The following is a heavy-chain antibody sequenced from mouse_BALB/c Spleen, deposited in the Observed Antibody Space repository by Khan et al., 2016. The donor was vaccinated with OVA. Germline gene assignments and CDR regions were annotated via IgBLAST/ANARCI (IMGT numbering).Heavy chain of an antibody. V-gene: IGHV1-9*01. D-gene: IGHD1-1*01. CDR3: ARGNYDCSSSWFGY. CDR1: GYTFSSYW. CDR2: ILPGSGSN. Sequence: QVQLKESGAELMKPGASVKISCKATGYTFSSYWIEWVKQRPGHGLEWIGEILPGSGSNNYNEKFKGKATFTADTSSNTAYMQLSSLTAGDSAVYYGARGNYDCSSSWFGYWGQGTLVTVSA. J-gene: IGHJ3*01.